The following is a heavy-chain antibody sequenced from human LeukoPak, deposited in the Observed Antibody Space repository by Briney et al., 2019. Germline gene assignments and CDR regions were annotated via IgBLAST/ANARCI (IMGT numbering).Heavy chain of an antibody. CDR1: GGSISSYY. V-gene: IGHV4-59*12. J-gene: IGHJ5*02. CDR3: ARDLRLNCGGDTCHPWFDP. Sequence: SETLSLTCTVSGGSISSYYWSWIRQPPGKGLEWIGYIYYSGSTNYNPSLKSRVTISVDTSKNQFSLKLSSVTAADTAVYYCARDLRLNCGGDTCHPWFDPWGQGTLVTVSS. CDR2: IYYSGST. D-gene: IGHD2-21*01.